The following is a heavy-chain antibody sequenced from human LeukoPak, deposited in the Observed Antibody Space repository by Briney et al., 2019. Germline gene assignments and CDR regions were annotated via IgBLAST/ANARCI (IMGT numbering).Heavy chain of an antibody. V-gene: IGHV3-23*01. D-gene: IGHD5-12*01. CDR3: ARASGYDVFDC. CDR1: GFTFSSFV. Sequence: GGSLRHLCAPSGFTFSSFVMTWVRQAPGKGLDWVSGITASGSSTYYADSVMGRFTISRDNSKNTLYLQMNSLRAEDTAIYYCARASGYDVFDCWGQGTLVTVSS. J-gene: IGHJ4*02. CDR2: ITASGSST.